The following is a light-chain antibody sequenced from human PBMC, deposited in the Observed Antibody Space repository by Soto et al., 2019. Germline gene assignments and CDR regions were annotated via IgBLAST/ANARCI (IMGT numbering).Light chain of an antibody. Sequence: EIVLTQSPATLSLSPGERATLSCRASQSVSSYLAWYQQKPGQAPRLLIYDASNRATGIPARFSGSGSGTDFSLTISSLEPEDFAVYYGQQRSNWPPWFGGGTKVEIK. V-gene: IGKV3-11*01. CDR3: QQRSNWPPW. CDR2: DAS. CDR1: QSVSSY. J-gene: IGKJ4*02.